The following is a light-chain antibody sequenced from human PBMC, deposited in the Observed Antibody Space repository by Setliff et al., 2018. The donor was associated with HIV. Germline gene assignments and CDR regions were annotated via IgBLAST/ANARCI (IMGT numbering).Light chain of an antibody. Sequence: IQMTQSPSSLSASVGNSVTITCRASQDISNYLGWYQQKPGKVPKLLIYAASILQSGVPSRFRGSGSGTDFTLTITSLQPEDVATYYCQKYNSAPLTFGGGTKV. V-gene: IGKV1-27*01. CDR3: QKYNSAPLT. CDR2: AAS. J-gene: IGKJ4*01. CDR1: QDISNY.